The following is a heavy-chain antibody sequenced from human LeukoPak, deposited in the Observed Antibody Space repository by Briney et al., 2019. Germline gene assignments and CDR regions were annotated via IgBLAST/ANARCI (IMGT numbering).Heavy chain of an antibody. J-gene: IGHJ4*02. D-gene: IGHD1-26*01. CDR3: ARDLGGATRLYYFDY. CDR1: GYTFTGYY. Sequence: GASVKVSCKASGYTFTGYYMHWVRQAPGQGLERMGWINPNSGGTNYAQKFQGRVTMTRDTSISTAYMELSRLRSDDTAVYYCARDLGGATRLYYFDYWGQGTLVTVSS. CDR2: INPNSGGT. V-gene: IGHV1-2*02.